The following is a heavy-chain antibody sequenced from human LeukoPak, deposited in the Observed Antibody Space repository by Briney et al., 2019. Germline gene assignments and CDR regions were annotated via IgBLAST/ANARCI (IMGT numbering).Heavy chain of an antibody. CDR3: ARGVIAAAITNWFDP. J-gene: IGHJ5*02. CDR1: GFTFSSYR. Sequence: GGSLRLSCAASGFTFSSYRMNWVRQAPGKGLEWVSSISSSSSYIYYADSVKGRFTISRDNAKNSLYLQMNSLRAEDTAVYYCARGVIAAAITNWFDPWGQGTLVTVSS. CDR2: ISSSSSYI. V-gene: IGHV3-21*01. D-gene: IGHD6-13*01.